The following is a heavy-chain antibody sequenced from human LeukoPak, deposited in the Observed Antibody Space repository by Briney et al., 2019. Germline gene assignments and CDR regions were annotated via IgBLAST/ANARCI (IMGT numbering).Heavy chain of an antibody. D-gene: IGHD5-24*01. CDR2: IYYSGST. J-gene: IGHJ3*02. CDR3: ARTWRDGQQAFDI. CDR1: GGSISSYY. V-gene: IGHV4-59*01. Sequence: SETLSLTCTVSGGSISSYYWSWIRQPPGKGLEWIGYIYYSGSTNYNPSLKSRVTISVDTSKNQFSLKLSSVTAADTAVYHCARTWRDGQQAFDIWGQGTMVTVSS.